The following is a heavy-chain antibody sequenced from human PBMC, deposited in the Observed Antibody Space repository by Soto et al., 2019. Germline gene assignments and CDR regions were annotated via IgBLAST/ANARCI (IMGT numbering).Heavy chain of an antibody. CDR2: ISYDGSNK. CDR3: AKDSCSSTSCYRYDYIWGSYRYGVFDY. V-gene: IGHV3-30*18. J-gene: IGHJ4*02. Sequence: GGSLRLSCAASGFTFSSYGMHWVRQAPGKGLEWVAVISYDGSNKYYADSVKGRFTISRDNSKNTLYLQMNSLRAEDTAVYYCAKDSCSSTSCYRYDYIWGSYRYGVFDYWGQGTLVTVSS. CDR1: GFTFSSYG. D-gene: IGHD3-16*02.